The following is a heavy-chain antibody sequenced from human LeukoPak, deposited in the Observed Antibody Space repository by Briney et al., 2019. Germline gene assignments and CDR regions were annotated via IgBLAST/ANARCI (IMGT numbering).Heavy chain of an antibody. CDR3: ARRYCSGDSCFSGEYYYYYMDV. CDR2: VTYIGAT. CDR1: GDSISRYY. Sequence: PSETLSLTXTVSGDSISRYYWSWIRQPPGKGLEWVGFVTYIGATKYNPSLKGRVTISLDTSKNQFSLKLSSMTAADTAVYYCARRYCSGDSCFSGEYYYYYMDVWGKGTTVTVSS. D-gene: IGHD2-15*01. V-gene: IGHV4-59*01. J-gene: IGHJ6*03.